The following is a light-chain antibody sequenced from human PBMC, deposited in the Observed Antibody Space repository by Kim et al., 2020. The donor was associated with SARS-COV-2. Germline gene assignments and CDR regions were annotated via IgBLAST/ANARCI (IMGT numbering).Light chain of an antibody. J-gene: IGLJ1*01. V-gene: IGLV2-14*03. CDR1: SSDVGGYVY. CDR2: DVS. CDR3: SSYTSSNSCV. Sequence: GQSITISCTGTSSDVGGYVYVSWYQQHPGKAPKIMIYDVSNRPSGVSTRFSASKSGNTASLTISGLQAEDEADYYCSSYTSSNSCVFGTGTKVTVL.